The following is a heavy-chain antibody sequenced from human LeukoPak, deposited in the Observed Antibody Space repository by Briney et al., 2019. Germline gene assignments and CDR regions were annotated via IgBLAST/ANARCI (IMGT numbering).Heavy chain of an antibody. D-gene: IGHD4-23*01. V-gene: IGHV1-46*01. CDR1: GYTFTSYY. CDR3: ARGVAVAPLGHGMDV. Sequence: ASVKVSCKASGYTFTSYYMHWVRQAPGQGLEWMGIINPSGGSTSYTQKFQGRVTMTRDTSTSTVYMELSSLRSDDTAVYYCARGVAVAPLGHGMDVWGQGTTVTVSS. CDR2: INPSGGST. J-gene: IGHJ6*02.